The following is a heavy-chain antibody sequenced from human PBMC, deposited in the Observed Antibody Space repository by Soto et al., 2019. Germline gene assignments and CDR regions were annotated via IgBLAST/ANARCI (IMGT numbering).Heavy chain of an antibody. CDR3: AREGDSSSYPVYFDS. D-gene: IGHD3-22*01. CDR1: GFSFSKFA. J-gene: IGHJ4*02. V-gene: IGHV3-33*01. CDR2: IWFDGSKR. Sequence: GGSLRLSCAASGFSFSKFAMHWVRQAPGKGLECVAVIWFDGSKRDYADSVKGRFTVSRGNSEHTLSLQMNNLRAEDTGVYYCAREGDSSSYPVYFDSWGQGTVVTVS.